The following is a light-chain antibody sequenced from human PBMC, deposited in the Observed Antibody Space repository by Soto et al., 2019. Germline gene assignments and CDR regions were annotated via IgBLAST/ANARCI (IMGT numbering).Light chain of an antibody. Sequence: SALTQPPSVSGSPGQSVTISCTGTSTDFVGYNRVSWYQQPPGTAPKLMIYEVSKRPSGVPDRFSGSKSGNTASLTISGLQAADEADYYCSLYTSENAYGFGTGTKVTVL. CDR2: EVS. CDR1: STDFVGYNR. J-gene: IGLJ1*01. V-gene: IGLV2-18*01. CDR3: SLYTSENAYG.